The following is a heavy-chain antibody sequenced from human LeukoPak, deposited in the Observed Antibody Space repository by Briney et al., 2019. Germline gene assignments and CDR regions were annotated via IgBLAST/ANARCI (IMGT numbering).Heavy chain of an antibody. V-gene: IGHV3-66*01. D-gene: IGHD3-16*01. Sequence: GGSLRLSCAASGFNVSSNYMNWVRRAPGKGLEWVSVIYTGGPTYYADSVQGRFTISRDNSRNTVYLQMNSLRVEDTAMYFCARDPGYSGPYAYYYSFFDSWGQGTLVTVSS. CDR2: IYTGGPT. CDR1: GFNVSSNY. J-gene: IGHJ4*02. CDR3: ARDPGYSGPYAYYYSFFDS.